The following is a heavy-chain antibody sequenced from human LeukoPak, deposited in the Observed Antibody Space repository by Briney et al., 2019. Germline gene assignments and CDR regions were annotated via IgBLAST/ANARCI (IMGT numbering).Heavy chain of an antibody. CDR3: ARWAGGDGYNVHFDY. Sequence: PSETLSLTCAVYGGSFSAYFWSWIRQPPGKGLEWIGEINHSGSTNYNPSLKSRVTISVDTYKNQFSLYLNSGTAADTAVYYCARWAGGDGYNVHFDYWGRGTLVTVSS. V-gene: IGHV4-34*01. J-gene: IGHJ4*02. CDR1: GGSFSAYF. CDR2: INHSGST. D-gene: IGHD5-24*01.